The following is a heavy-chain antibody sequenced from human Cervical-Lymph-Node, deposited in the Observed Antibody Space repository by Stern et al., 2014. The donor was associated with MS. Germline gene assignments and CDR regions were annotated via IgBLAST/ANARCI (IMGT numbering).Heavy chain of an antibody. D-gene: IGHD6-25*01. CDR1: GFTFSSYW. V-gene: IGHV3-74*01. CDR2: IDTDGGTT. CDR3: ARDSSGRDDF. Sequence: EVQLVESGGGFVQPGGSLRLSCAASGFTFSSYWLHCFRQAPGKGLVWVSRIDTDGGTTNYADSVKGRFTISRDNAENTLYLQMNSLRAEDTAVYYCARDSSGRDDFWGQGTLVTVSS. J-gene: IGHJ4*02.